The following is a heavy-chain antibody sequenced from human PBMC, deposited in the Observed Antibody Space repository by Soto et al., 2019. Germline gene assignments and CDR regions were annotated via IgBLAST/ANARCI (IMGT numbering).Heavy chain of an antibody. CDR3: ARVRENYFDS. CDR1: GGSISSDGDYYR. Sequence: QMQLQESGPGLVSPSQTLSLTCTVSGGSISSDGDYYRWSWIRQHPGKGLEWIGYIYDSGSPYYHPSLESRVTVSVDTSKNQFSLKLSSLTAAYTAVYYCARVRENYFDSWGQGILVTVSS. CDR2: IYDSGSP. V-gene: IGHV4-31*03. J-gene: IGHJ4*02.